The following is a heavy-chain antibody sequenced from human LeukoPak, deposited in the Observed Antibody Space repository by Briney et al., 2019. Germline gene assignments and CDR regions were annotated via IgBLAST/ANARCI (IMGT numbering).Heavy chain of an antibody. CDR1: GFTFSDYY. J-gene: IGHJ4*02. Sequence: GGSLRPSCAASGFTFSDYYMSWIRQAPGKGLEWVSYISSSGSTIYYADSVKGRFTISRDNAKNSLYLQMNSLRAEDTAVYYCARYTGYGDPYYFDYWGQGTLVTVSS. CDR3: ARYTGYGDPYYFDY. D-gene: IGHD4-17*01. V-gene: IGHV3-11*01. CDR2: ISSSGSTI.